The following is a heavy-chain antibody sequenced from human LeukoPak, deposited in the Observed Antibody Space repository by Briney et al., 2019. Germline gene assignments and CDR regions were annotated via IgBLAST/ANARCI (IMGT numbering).Heavy chain of an antibody. J-gene: IGHJ4*02. V-gene: IGHV3-74*01. CDR1: GFTISKYW. Sequence: GGSLRLSCAASGFTISKYWMLWVRQAPGKGLESVSRINTDGTVTTYADSVKGRFTVSRDNADNTMFLQMNSVREEDTAVYYCATRQWLAPPPDSWGQGTPVTVSS. CDR2: INTDGTVT. D-gene: IGHD6-19*01. CDR3: ATRQWLAPPPDS.